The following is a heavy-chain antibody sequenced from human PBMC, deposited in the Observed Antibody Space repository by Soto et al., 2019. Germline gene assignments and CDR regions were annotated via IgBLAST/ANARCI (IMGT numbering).Heavy chain of an antibody. V-gene: IGHV4-4*02. CDR1: GDSVSSPYY. CDR3: ARSAGWYAVHS. D-gene: IGHD6-19*01. J-gene: IGHJ4*02. Sequence: QVQLQESGPGLVKPSGTLSLTCAVSGDSVSSPYYWCWVRQPPGKGLEWIGEVFHTGTTSYNPSLRSRVTISMGKSNNQFSLDLRSVTAADTAVYYCARSAGWYAVHSWGPGTLVIVSS. CDR2: VFHTGTT.